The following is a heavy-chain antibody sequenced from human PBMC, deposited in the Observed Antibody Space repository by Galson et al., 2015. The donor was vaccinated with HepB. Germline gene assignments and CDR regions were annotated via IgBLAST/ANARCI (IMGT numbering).Heavy chain of an antibody. D-gene: IGHD3-22*01. CDR1: GFIFSDYN. J-gene: IGHJ5*02. CDR3: AKDLFDRSGFFYLPES. CDR2: ISYDGSNT. V-gene: IGHV3-30*18. Sequence: SLRLSCAASGFIFSDYNMHWVRQAPGKGLEWLAVISYDGSNTFYLDSVEGRSTVSRDSSENTLFLQMSSLRPEDTAMYYCAKDLFDRSGFFYLPESWGQGTLVTVSS.